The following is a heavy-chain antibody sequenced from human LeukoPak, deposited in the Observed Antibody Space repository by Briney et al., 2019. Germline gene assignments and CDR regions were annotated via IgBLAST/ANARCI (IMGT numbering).Heavy chain of an antibody. CDR3: AKGGYCSGGSCYSGAFDI. D-gene: IGHD2-15*01. V-gene: IGHV3-23*01. J-gene: IGHJ3*02. CDR1: GFTFSSYA. CDR2: ISGSGGST. Sequence: GGSRRLSCAASGFTFSSYAMSWVRQAPGKGLEWVSAISGSGGSTYYADSVKGRFTISRDNSKNTLYLQMNSLRAEDTAVYYCAKGGYCSGGSCYSGAFDIWGQGTMVTVSS.